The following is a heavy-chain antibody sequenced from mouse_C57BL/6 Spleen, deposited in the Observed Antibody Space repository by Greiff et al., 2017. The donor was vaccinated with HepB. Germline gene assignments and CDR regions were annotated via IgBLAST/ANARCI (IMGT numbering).Heavy chain of an antibody. Sequence: VKLQESGAELARPGASVKLSCKASGYTFTSYGISWVKQRTGQGLEWIGEIYPRSGNTYYNEKFKGKATLTADKSSSTAYMELRSLTSEDSAVYFCARYGDSIMDYWGQGTSVTVSS. V-gene: IGHV1-81*01. J-gene: IGHJ4*01. CDR2: IYPRSGNT. CDR1: GYTFTSYG. D-gene: IGHD1-1*01. CDR3: ARYGDSIMDY.